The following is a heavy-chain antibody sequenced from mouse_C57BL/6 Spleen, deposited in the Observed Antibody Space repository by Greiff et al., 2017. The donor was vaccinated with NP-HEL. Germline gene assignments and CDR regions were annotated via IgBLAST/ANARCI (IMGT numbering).Heavy chain of an antibody. CDR2: IHPSDSDT. CDR3: ATRYFHDDGYYVGARYY. D-gene: IGHD2-3*01. V-gene: IGHV1-74*01. CDR1: GYTFTSYW. J-gene: IGHJ4*01. Sequence: QVQLQQPGAELVKPGASVKVSCKASGYTFTSYWMHWVKQRPGQGLEWIGRIHPSDSDTNYNQKFKGKATLTVDKSSSTAYMQLSSLTSEDSAVYDSATRYFHDDGYYVGARYYWGQGTAVTVSA.